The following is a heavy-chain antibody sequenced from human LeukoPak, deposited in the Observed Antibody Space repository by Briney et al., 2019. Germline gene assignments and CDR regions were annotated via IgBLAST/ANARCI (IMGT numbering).Heavy chain of an antibody. CDR2: ISSSGSTI. D-gene: IGHD3-10*01. J-gene: IGHJ6*03. Sequence: GGSLRLSCATFGFAFSDYWMTWVRQVPGKGLEWVSDISSSGSTIYYADSVKGRFTISRDNAKNSLYLQMNSLRAEDTAVYYCARDHYTVYGSYYYHYMDVWGKGTTVTVSS. CDR3: ARDHYTVYGSYYYHYMDV. V-gene: IGHV3-48*04. CDR1: GFAFSDYW.